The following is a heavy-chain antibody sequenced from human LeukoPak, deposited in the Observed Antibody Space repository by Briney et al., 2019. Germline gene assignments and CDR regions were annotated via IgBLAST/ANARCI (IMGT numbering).Heavy chain of an antibody. CDR3: TKDMEWGMDV. CDR1: GFTFDRHT. D-gene: IGHD3-3*01. CDR2: IGWDGTNI. V-gene: IGHV3-43*01. Sequence: GGSLRLSCAASGFTFDRHTMHWVRQPPGKGPEWVSLIGWDGTNIDYADSVKGRFTISRDNSKNFVYLQMRSLRTEDTALYYCTKDMEWGMDVWGQGTTVTVSS. J-gene: IGHJ6*02.